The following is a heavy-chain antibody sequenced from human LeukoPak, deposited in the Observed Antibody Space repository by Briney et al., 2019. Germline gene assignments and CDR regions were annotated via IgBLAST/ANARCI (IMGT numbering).Heavy chain of an antibody. V-gene: IGHV4-39*01. CDR3: ARHTVFGEQTFDY. J-gene: IGHJ4*02. CDR2: ISYSGST. D-gene: IGHD3-10*02. Sequence: PSETLSLTCTVSGGSISRGSFYWGWIRQPPGKGLDWIGCISYSGSTCYNPSLKGRVTISSDTSKNQFSLMLSSVTAADTAVYHFARHTVFGEQTFDYWGQGNLVTVSS. CDR1: GGSISRGSFY.